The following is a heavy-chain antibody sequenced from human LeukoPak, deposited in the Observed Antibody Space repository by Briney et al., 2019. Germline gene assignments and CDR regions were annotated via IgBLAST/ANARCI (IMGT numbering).Heavy chain of an antibody. D-gene: IGHD6-13*01. J-gene: IGHJ4*02. CDR1: GFTFSSYS. CDR2: ISSSSSYI. CDR3: ARDPSSSWYFDY. V-gene: IGHV3-21*01. Sequence: GGSPRLSCAASGFTFSSYSMNWVRQAPGKGLEWVSSISSSSSYIYYADSVKGRFTISRDNAKNSLYLQMNSLRAEDTAVYYCARDPSSSWYFDYWGQGTLVTVSS.